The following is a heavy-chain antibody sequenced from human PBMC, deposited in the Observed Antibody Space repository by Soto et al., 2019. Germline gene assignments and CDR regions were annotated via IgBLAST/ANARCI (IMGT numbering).Heavy chain of an antibody. J-gene: IGHJ4*02. CDR1: GFTFSSYA. Sequence: EVQLLESGGGLVQPGGSLRLSCAASGFTFSSYAMRWVRQAPVKGLEWVSAISGSGGSTYYADSVKGRFTISRDKSRNTLYLQRNSLRAEDTAVYYCARRGSGSYYAYWGQGTLVTVSS. CDR3: ARRGSGSYYAY. CDR2: ISGSGGST. V-gene: IGHV3-23*01. D-gene: IGHD1-26*01.